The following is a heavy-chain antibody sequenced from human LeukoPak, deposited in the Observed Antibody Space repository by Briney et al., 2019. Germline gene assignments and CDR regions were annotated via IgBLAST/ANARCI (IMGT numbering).Heavy chain of an antibody. J-gene: IGHJ4*02. V-gene: IGHV4-39*01. CDR1: GASISGTAYY. CDR2: IYYSGST. CDR3: AKSGGYGLIDY. Sequence: SETLSLTCTVSGASISGTAYYWGWVRQPPRKGLEWIGNIYYSGSTYYNASLQSRATISIDTSKNQFSLRLSSVTAADTAMCFCAKSGGYGLIDYWGQGTLVTVSS. D-gene: IGHD1-26*01.